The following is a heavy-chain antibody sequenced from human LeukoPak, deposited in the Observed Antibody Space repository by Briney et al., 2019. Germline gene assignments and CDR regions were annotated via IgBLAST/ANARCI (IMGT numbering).Heavy chain of an antibody. D-gene: IGHD3-22*01. Sequence: SQTLSLTCTVSGGSISSGTYYWTWIRQPAGKGLEWVGRIYTSGSTNYNPSLKSRVTISVDTSKNQFSLKLSSVTAADTAIYYCAREHTYYYDSSGYYDYWGQGTLVTVSS. CDR2: IYTSGST. J-gene: IGHJ4*02. CDR1: GGSISSGTYY. V-gene: IGHV4-61*02. CDR3: AREHTYYYDSSGYYDY.